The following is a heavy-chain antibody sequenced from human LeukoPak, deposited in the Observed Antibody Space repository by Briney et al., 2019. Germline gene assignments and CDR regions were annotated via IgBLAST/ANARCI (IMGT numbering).Heavy chain of an antibody. J-gene: IGHJ4*02. CDR1: GGSISSSSSY. CDR3: ASGTFDDYGDYDRGDFFDH. Sequence: SETLSLTCTVSGGSISSSSSYWGWVRQPPGKGPERIASIYYSGLTYDNPSLKSRVSISVDPSKNHFSLKVSPVTAADTAVYYCASGTFDDYGDYDRGDFFDHWGQGTLVTVSS. V-gene: IGHV4-39*02. D-gene: IGHD4-17*01. CDR2: IYYSGLT.